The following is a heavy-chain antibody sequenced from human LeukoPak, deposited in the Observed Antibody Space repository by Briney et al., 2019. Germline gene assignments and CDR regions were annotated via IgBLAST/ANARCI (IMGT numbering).Heavy chain of an antibody. Sequence: GGSLRLSCAASGFTFSDKWMAWVRQAPGKGLEWVAVISYDGSNKYYADSVKGRFTISRDNSKNTLYLQMNSLRAEDTAVYFCARDRDILTGFYYYGMDVWGQGTTVTVSS. CDR3: ARDRDILTGFYYYGMDV. CDR2: ISYDGSNK. D-gene: IGHD3-9*01. V-gene: IGHV3-30*03. CDR1: GFTFSDKW. J-gene: IGHJ6*02.